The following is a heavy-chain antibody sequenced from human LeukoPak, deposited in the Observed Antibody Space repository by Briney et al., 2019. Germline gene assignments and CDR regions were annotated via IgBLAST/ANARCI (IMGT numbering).Heavy chain of an antibody. D-gene: IGHD1-26*01. V-gene: IGHV3-15*01. CDR1: GFSVNNNY. CDR3: TTAVSGSYYGSFDY. CDR2: IKSKTDGGTT. J-gene: IGHJ4*02. Sequence: GGSLRLSCTASGFSVNNNYISWVRQAPGRGLEWVGRIKSKTDGGTTDYAAPVKGRFTISRDDSKNTLYLQMNSLKTEDTAVYYCTTAVSGSYYGSFDYWGQGTLVTVSS.